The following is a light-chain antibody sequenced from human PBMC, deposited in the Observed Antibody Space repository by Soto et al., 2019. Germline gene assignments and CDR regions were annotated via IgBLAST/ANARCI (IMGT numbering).Light chain of an antibody. CDR3: AAWDYSLNGWV. CDR2: NNN. V-gene: IGLV1-44*01. Sequence: QSVLTQPPSASGTPGQRVTISCSGSRSNIESNTVNWYQQLPGTAPKLLIFNNNQWPSGVPDRFSGSKSGTSASLAISGLQSGDEADYYCAAWDYSLNGWVFGGGTKLTVL. CDR1: RSNIESNT. J-gene: IGLJ3*02.